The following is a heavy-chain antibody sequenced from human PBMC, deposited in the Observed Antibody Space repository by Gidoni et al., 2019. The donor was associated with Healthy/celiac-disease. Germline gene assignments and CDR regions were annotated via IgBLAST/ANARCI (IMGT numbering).Heavy chain of an antibody. J-gene: IGHJ4*02. V-gene: IGHV1-3*01. CDR3: ARDQHDYGDYGGVY. D-gene: IGHD4-17*01. CDR1: GYTFTSYA. Sequence: QVQLVQSGAEVKKPGASVKVSCKASGYTFTSYAMHWVRQAPGQRLGWMGWINAGNGNTKYSQKFQGRVTITRDTSASTAYMELSSLRSEDTAVYYCARDQHDYGDYGGVYWGQGTLVTVSS. CDR2: INAGNGNT.